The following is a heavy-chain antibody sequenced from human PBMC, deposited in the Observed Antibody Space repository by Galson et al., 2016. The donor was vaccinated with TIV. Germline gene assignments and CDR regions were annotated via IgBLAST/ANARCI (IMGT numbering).Heavy chain of an antibody. J-gene: IGHJ4*02. CDR1: GFTFSNYW. V-gene: IGHV3-74*03. CDR2: INSDGRTT. Sequence: SLRLSCAASGFTFSNYWMHWVRQAPGKGLVWVLRINSDGRTTTYADSVEGRFTISRDNAKNTLYLQMNSLRAEDTAVYYCVRGEERPLVGAKPFDNWGQGALVTVSS. CDR3: VRGEERPLVGAKPFDN. D-gene: IGHD1-26*01.